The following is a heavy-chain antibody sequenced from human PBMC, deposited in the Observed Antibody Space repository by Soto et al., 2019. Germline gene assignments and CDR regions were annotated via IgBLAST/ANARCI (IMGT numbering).Heavy chain of an antibody. D-gene: IGHD6-19*01. J-gene: IGHJ4*02. Sequence: GASVKVSCKASGYTFTGYYMHWVRQAPGQGLEWMGWIDPNSGGTNYAQKFQGWVTMTRDTSISTAYMELSRLRSDDTAVYYCARDRGLSGYSSGWYDYWGQGTLVTVSS. CDR1: GYTFTGYY. CDR2: IDPNSGGT. V-gene: IGHV1-2*04. CDR3: ARDRGLSGYSSGWYDY.